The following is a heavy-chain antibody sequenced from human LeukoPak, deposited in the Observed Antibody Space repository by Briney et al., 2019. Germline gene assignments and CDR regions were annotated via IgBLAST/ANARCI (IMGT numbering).Heavy chain of an antibody. J-gene: IGHJ5*02. V-gene: IGHV4-59*08. Sequence: SETLSLTCTVSGGSISSYYWSWIQQPPGKGLEWIGYIYYSGSTNYNPSLKSRVTISVDTSKNQFSLKLSSVTAADTAVYYCARVFSGRSPWFDPWGQGTLVTVSS. CDR3: ARVFSGRSPWFDP. CDR1: GGSISSYY. D-gene: IGHD1-26*01. CDR2: IYYSGST.